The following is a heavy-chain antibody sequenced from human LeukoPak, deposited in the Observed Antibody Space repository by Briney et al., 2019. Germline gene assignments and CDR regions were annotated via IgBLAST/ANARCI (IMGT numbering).Heavy chain of an antibody. D-gene: IGHD2-2*01. Sequence: ASVKVSCKASGYTFTTYGISWVRQAPGQGLEWMGWIGAHNGDTRHSQKFQGRVTMTTDTSTSTAYMELRSLRSDDTAVYYCARGPDCGSTNCYVGIYFQHWGQGTLVTVSS. CDR2: IGAHNGDT. J-gene: IGHJ1*01. CDR1: GYTFTTYG. CDR3: ARGPDCGSTNCYVGIYFQH. V-gene: IGHV1-18*01.